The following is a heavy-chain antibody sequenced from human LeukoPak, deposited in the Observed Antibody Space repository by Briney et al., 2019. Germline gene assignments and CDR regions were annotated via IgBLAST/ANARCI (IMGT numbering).Heavy chain of an antibody. CDR2: IYHSGSA. Sequence: SETLSLTCTVSGYSIISTYYWSWIRQPPGKGLEWIGSIYHSGSAYYNPSLKSRVTISVDRSKNQFSLKLSSVTAADTAVYYCARVRPTSITIFGVVTKQADAFDIWGQGTMVTVSS. V-gene: IGHV4-38-2*02. D-gene: IGHD3-3*01. J-gene: IGHJ3*02. CDR3: ARVRPTSITIFGVVTKQADAFDI. CDR1: GYSIISTYY.